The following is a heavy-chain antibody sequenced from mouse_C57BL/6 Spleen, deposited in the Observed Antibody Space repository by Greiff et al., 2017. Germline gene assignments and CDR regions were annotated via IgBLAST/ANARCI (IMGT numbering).Heavy chain of an antibody. CDR3: ARSYYHGEGYAMDY. D-gene: IGHD1-1*01. J-gene: IGHJ4*01. CDR2: IYPGDGDT. V-gene: IGHV1-80*01. CDR1: GYAFSSYW. Sequence: QVHVKQSGAELVKPGASVKISCKASGYAFSSYWMNWVKQRPGKGLEWIGQIYPGDGDTNYNGKFKGKATLTADKSSSTAYMQLSSLTSEDSAVYFCARSYYHGEGYAMDYWGQGTSVTVSS.